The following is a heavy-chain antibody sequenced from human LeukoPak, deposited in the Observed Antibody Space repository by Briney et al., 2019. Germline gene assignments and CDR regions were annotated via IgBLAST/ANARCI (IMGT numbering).Heavy chain of an antibody. Sequence: GGSLRLSCAASGFTFSNAWMSWVRQAPGKGLEWVGRIKSKTDGGTTDYAAPVKGRFTIPRDDSKNTLYLQMNSLKTEDTAVYYCTTSDSSGYYGAFDIWGQGTMVTVSS. CDR1: GFTFSNAW. J-gene: IGHJ3*02. CDR3: TTSDSSGYYGAFDI. D-gene: IGHD3-22*01. CDR2: IKSKTDGGTT. V-gene: IGHV3-15*01.